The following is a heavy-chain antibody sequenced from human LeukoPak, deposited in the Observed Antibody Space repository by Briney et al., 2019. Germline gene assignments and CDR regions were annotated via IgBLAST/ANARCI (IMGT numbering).Heavy chain of an antibody. D-gene: IGHD3-22*01. CDR2: TNPSGGST. CDR3: ARDLYIYYDSSGYYEVTPTSGPFDY. V-gene: IGHV1-46*01. Sequence: GASVKVSCKASGYTFTSYYMHWVRQAPGQGLEWMGITNPSGGSTSYAQKFQGRVTMTRDMSTSTVYMELSSLRSEDTAVYYCARDLYIYYDSSGYYEVTPTSGPFDYWGQGTLVTVSS. J-gene: IGHJ4*02. CDR1: GYTFTSYY.